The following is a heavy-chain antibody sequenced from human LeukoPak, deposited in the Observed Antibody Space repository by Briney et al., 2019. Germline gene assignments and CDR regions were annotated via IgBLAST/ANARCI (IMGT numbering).Heavy chain of an antibody. J-gene: IGHJ5*02. CDR1: GGSISSYY. CDR2: IYYSGTT. D-gene: IGHD6-13*01. CDR3: AKVASSSWYGGRFDP. V-gene: IGHV4-59*13. Sequence: SETLSLTCTVSGGSISSYYWSWIRQHPGKGLEWIGNIYYSGTTNYNPSLKIRVSISVDTSKNQFSLNLSSGTAADTAMYYCAKVASSSWYGGRFDPWGQGPLAPVSS.